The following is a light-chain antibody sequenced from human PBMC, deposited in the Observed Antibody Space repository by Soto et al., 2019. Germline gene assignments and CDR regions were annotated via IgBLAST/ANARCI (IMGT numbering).Light chain of an antibody. V-gene: IGLV2-23*01. J-gene: IGLJ2*01. CDR3: CSYAGSSTVV. Sequence: QSVLTQPASVSGSPGQSITISCTGTSSDVGSYNLVSWYQQHPGKAPKLMIYEGSKRPSGVSIRFSGSKSGNTASLTISGRQAEDEADYYCCSYAGSSTVVFGGGTKVTVL. CDR2: EGS. CDR1: SSDVGSYNL.